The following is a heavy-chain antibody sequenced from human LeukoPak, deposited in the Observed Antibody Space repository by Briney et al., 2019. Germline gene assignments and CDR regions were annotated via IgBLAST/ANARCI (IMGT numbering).Heavy chain of an antibody. D-gene: IGHD1-7*01. CDR3: ARGTTRIATIKYYFDY. Sequence: ASVKVSCKASGGTLSSYAISWVRQAPGQGLEWMGGIIPIFGTANYAQKFQGRVTITADESTSTAYMELSSLRSEDTAVYYCARGTTRIATIKYYFDYWGQGTLVTVSS. CDR1: GGTLSSYA. V-gene: IGHV1-69*13. J-gene: IGHJ4*02. CDR2: IIPIFGTA.